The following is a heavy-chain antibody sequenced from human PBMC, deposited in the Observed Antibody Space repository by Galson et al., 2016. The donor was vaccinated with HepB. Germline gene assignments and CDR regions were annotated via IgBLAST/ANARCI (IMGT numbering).Heavy chain of an antibody. CDR1: GITFSSYA. Sequence: SLRPSCAASGITFSSYAMSWVRQAPGKGLEWVSVIRGSGVSTYDADSVKGRFTVSTDNSKNTLYLQLNSLRVEDTAVYYCAKGGRDTSGYENWGQGTVVTVSS. CDR2: IRGSGVST. J-gene: IGHJ3*01. D-gene: IGHD3-22*01. CDR3: AKGGRDTSGYEN. V-gene: IGHV3-23*01.